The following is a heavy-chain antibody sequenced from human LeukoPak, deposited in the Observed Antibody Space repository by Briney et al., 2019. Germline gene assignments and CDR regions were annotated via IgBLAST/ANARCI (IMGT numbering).Heavy chain of an antibody. D-gene: IGHD3-22*01. Sequence: SETLSLTCTVSGGSISSGSYYWGWIRQPPGKGLEWIGNIYYSGSTYYNPSLKSRVSISVDTSKNQFSLKLSSVTAADTAVYYCARVSWNYYDSSGYFIDIWGQGTMVTVSS. CDR3: ARVSWNYYDSSGYFIDI. J-gene: IGHJ3*02. CDR1: GGSISSGSYY. CDR2: IYYSGST. V-gene: IGHV4-39*07.